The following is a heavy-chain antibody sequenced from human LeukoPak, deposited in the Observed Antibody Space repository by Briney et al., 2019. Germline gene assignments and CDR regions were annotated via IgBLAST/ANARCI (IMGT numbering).Heavy chain of an antibody. J-gene: IGHJ4*02. Sequence: GSLSLSYAASGFTFSSYAMSWVRQAPGKGLEWVSAISGSGGSTYYADSVKGRFTISRDNSKNTLYLQMNSLRAEDTAVYYCAKLPWGIAAAGTGRGLYYFDYWGQGTLVTVSS. CDR2: ISGSGGST. D-gene: IGHD6-13*01. V-gene: IGHV3-23*01. CDR1: GFTFSSYA. CDR3: AKLPWGIAAAGTGRGLYYFDY.